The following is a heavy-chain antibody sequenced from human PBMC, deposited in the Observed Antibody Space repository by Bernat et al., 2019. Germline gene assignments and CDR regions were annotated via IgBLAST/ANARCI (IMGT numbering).Heavy chain of an antibody. V-gene: IGHV3-33*01. D-gene: IGHD6-19*01. J-gene: IGHJ5*02. Sequence: QVQLVESGGGVVQPGRSLRLSCAASGFTFSRYGMQWVRQARGKGLEWVAVIWYDGSNKYYADSVKGRFTISRDNSKNTGYLQMISLSAEDTAVYYCARLIWGGYSSGWDLWGQGTLVTVSS. CDR1: GFTFSRYG. CDR2: IWYDGSNK. CDR3: ARLIWGGYSSGWDL.